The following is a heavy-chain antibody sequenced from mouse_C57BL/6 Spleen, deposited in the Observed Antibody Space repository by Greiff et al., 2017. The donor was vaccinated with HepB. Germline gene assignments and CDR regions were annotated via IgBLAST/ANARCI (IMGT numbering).Heavy chain of an antibody. D-gene: IGHD1-1*01. V-gene: IGHV1-26*01. CDR2: INPNNGGT. Sequence: EVQLQQSGPELVKPGASVKISCKASGYTFTDYYMNWVKQSHGKSLEWIGDINPNNGGTSYNQKFKGKATLTVDKSSSTAYMELRSLTSEDSAVYYCARDPYYYGSSLFDYWGQGTTLTVSS. CDR1: GYTFTDYY. CDR3: ARDPYYYGSSLFDY. J-gene: IGHJ2*01.